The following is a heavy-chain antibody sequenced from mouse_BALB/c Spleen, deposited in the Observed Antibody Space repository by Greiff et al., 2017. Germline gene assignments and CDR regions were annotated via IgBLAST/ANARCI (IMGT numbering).Heavy chain of an antibody. D-gene: IGHD4-1*01. Sequence: VQVVESGAELVRPGVSVKISCKGSGYTFTDYAMHWVKQSHAKSLEWIGVISTYYGDASYNQKFKGKATMTVDKSSSTAYMELARLTSEDSAIYYCARRGLTGTGGYYAMDYWGQGTSVTVSS. V-gene: IGHV1S137*01. CDR3: ARRGLTGTGGYYAMDY. CDR1: GYTFTDYA. J-gene: IGHJ4*01. CDR2: ISTYYGDA.